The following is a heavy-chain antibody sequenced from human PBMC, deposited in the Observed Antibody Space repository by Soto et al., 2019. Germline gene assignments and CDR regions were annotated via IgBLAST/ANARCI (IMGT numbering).Heavy chain of an antibody. CDR1: GYTFTSYG. V-gene: IGHV1-18*01. Sequence: ASVKVSCKASGYTFTSYGISWVRQAPGQGLEWMGWISAYNGNTNYAQKLQGRVTMTTDTSTSTAYMELRSLRSDDTAVYYCARDPTIFGVVIPHFFDYWGQGTLVTVSS. CDR2: ISAYNGNT. CDR3: ARDPTIFGVVIPHFFDY. D-gene: IGHD3-3*01. J-gene: IGHJ4*02.